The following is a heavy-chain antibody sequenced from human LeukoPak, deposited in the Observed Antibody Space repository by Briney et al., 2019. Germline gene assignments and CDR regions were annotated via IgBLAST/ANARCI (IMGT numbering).Heavy chain of an antibody. CDR1: GYTFTGYY. Sequence: GASVKVSCKASGYTFTGYYMHWVRQAPGQGLEWMGWINPNSGGTNYAQKFQGRVTITADKSTSTAYMELSSLRSEDTAVYYCARSVRDRKDSSSWGAASFDYWGQGTLVTVSS. J-gene: IGHJ4*02. CDR2: INPNSGGT. D-gene: IGHD6-13*01. CDR3: ARSVRDRKDSSSWGAASFDY. V-gene: IGHV1-2*02.